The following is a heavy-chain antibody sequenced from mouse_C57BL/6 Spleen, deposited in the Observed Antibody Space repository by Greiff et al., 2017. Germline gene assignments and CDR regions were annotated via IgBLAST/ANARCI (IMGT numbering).Heavy chain of an antibody. V-gene: IGHV10-3*01. CDR3: VKGGRTRDAMDY. Sequence: EVQVVESGGGLVQPKGSLKLSCAASGFTFNTYAMHWVRQAPGKGLEWVARIRSKSSKYATYYAVSVKDRFTISRDDSQSMLYLQMNNLKTEDTAMYDCVKGGRTRDAMDYWGQGTSVTVSS. CDR2: IRSKSSKYAT. CDR1: GFTFNTYA. J-gene: IGHJ4*01.